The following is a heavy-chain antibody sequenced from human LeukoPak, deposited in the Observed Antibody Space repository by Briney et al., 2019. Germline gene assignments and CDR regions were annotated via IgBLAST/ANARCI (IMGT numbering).Heavy chain of an antibody. CDR1: GGSFSGYY. CDR2: INHSGST. Sequence: SETLSLTCAVYGGSFSGYYWSWIRRPPGKGLEWIGEINHSGSTNYNPSLKSRVTISVDTSKNQFSLKLSSVTAADTAVYYCATRDYGDYSFDYWGQGTLVTVSS. D-gene: IGHD4-17*01. CDR3: ATRDYGDYSFDY. V-gene: IGHV4-34*01. J-gene: IGHJ4*02.